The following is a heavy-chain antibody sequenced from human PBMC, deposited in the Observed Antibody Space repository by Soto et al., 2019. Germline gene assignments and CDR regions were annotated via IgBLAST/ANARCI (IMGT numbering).Heavy chain of an antibody. CDR3: AKVPRPNYIWGSYRPPPQYFDY. V-gene: IGHV3-23*01. D-gene: IGHD3-16*02. CDR1: GFTFSSYA. CDR2: ISGSGGST. J-gene: IGHJ4*02. Sequence: GGSLRLSCAASGFTFSSYAMSWVRQAPGKGLEWVSAISGSGGSTYYADSVKGRFTISRDNSKNTLYLQMNSLRAEDTAVCYCAKVPRPNYIWGSYRPPPQYFDYWGQGTLVTVSS.